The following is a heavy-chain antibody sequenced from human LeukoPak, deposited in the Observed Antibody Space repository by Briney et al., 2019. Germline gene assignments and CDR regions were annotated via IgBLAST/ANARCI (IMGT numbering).Heavy chain of an antibody. V-gene: IGHV6-1*01. J-gene: IGHJ3*02. Sequence: SQTLSLTCAISRDSVSSSSDAWNWIRPSPSRGLEWLGRTYYRSNDYAVSVKSRMTINADTSKNQVSLQLSSVTPEDTAVYYCARGRNNAFDIWGQGTMVTVSS. CDR3: ARGRNNAFDI. D-gene: IGHD1/OR15-1a*01. CDR2: TYYRSN. CDR1: RDSVSSSSDA.